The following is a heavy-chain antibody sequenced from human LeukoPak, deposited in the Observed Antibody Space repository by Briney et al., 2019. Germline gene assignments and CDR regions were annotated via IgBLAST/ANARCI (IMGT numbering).Heavy chain of an antibody. CDR1: GGSISSGVYY. V-gene: IGHV4-31*03. J-gene: IGHJ4*02. Sequence: PSETLSLTCTVSGGSISSGVYYWSWIRQHPGKGLEWIGYIYYSGSTYYNPSLKSRVTISVDTSKNQFSLKLSSVTAADTAVYYCARVAPDDSSGYYLDYWGQGTLVTVSS. CDR3: ARVAPDDSSGYYLDY. CDR2: IYYSGST. D-gene: IGHD3-22*01.